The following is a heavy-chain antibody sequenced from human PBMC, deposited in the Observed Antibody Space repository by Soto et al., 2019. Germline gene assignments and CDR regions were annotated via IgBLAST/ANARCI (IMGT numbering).Heavy chain of an antibody. V-gene: IGHV4-4*07. J-gene: IGHJ6*04. CDR1: GGSISSYY. D-gene: IGHD3-22*01. CDR2: IYTSGST. Sequence: PSETLSLTCTVSGGSISSYYWSWIRQPAGKGLEWIGRIYTSGSTNYNPSLKGRVTMSVDTSKNQFSLKLRSLTAADTAVYYCGRVITGGRHYYYYGMDVWGKGTTGTVSS. CDR3: GRVITGGRHYYYYGMDV.